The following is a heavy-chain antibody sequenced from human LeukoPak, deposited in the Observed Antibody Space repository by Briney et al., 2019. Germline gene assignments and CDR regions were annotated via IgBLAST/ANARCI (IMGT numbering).Heavy chain of an antibody. J-gene: IGHJ3*02. V-gene: IGHV4-4*09. Sequence: SETLSLTCTVSGSISGYYWSWIRQPPGKGLEWIGYIYTSGSTNYNPSLESRVTISVDTPKNQFSLDLSSVTAADTGVYYCARQKCTGTSWLTKNAFDIWGQERMVTLSS. D-gene: IGHD2-2*01. CDR3: ARQKCTGTSWLTKNAFDI. CDR2: IYTSGST. CDR1: GSISGYY.